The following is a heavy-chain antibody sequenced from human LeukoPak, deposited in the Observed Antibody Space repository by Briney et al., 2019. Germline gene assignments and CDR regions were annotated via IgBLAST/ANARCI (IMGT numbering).Heavy chain of an antibody. CDR2: ISSSSSTI. CDR1: GFTFSRYS. Sequence: GGSLRLSCGASGFTFSRYSMNWVRQAPGKGLEWVSYISSSSSTIYYADSVKGRFTISRDNAKNSLYLQMNSLRAEDTAVYYCARRMVWEVLQDAFDIWGQGTMVTVSA. D-gene: IGHD3-10*01. J-gene: IGHJ3*02. V-gene: IGHV3-48*01. CDR3: ARRMVWEVLQDAFDI.